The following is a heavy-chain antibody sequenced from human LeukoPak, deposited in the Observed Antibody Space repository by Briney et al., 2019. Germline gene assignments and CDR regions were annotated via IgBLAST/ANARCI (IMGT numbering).Heavy chain of an antibody. CDR3: ARDQGSYDRRLDY. Sequence: SETLSLTCSVSGGSIGSYYWSWIRQPPGKGPEWIGSIYYSGSTNYNPSLKCRVTISVDTSKNQFSLNLTSVTAADTAVYYCARDQGSYDRRLDYWGQGTLVTVSS. V-gene: IGHV4-59*01. CDR2: IYYSGST. J-gene: IGHJ4*02. D-gene: IGHD5-12*01. CDR1: GGSIGSYY.